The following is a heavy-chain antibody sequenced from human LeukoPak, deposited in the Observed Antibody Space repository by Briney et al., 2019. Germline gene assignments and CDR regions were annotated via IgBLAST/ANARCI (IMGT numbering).Heavy chain of an antibody. CDR3: AKDSGTYYKGFDY. D-gene: IGHD1-26*01. Sequence: GGSLRLSCAASGFTFSSYAMHWVRQAPGKGLEWVAVISYDGSNKYYADSVKGRFTISRDNSKNTLYLQMNSLRAEDTAVYYCAKDSGTYYKGFDYWGQATLVTVSS. CDR1: GFTFSSYA. CDR2: ISYDGSNK. J-gene: IGHJ4*02. V-gene: IGHV3-30-3*01.